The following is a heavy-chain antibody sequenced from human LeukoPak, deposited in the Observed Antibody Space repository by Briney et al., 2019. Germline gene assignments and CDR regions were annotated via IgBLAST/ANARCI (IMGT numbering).Heavy chain of an antibody. D-gene: IGHD7-27*01. J-gene: IGHJ2*01. Sequence: SETLSLTCTVSGSSISSYYWTWIRQPVAKRLEWVGYIYDSVRRHSNYNPSLKSRVTISVDKSKNQISLNLRSVTAADTAVYYCARDVRGMENWGAEGWYFDLWGRGTLVTVSS. V-gene: IGHV4-59*01. CDR3: ARDVRGMENWGAEGWYFDL. CDR1: GSSISSYY. CDR2: IYDSVRRHS.